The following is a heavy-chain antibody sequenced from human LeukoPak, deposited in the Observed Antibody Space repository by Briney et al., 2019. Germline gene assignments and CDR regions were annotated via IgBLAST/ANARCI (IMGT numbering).Heavy chain of an antibody. D-gene: IGHD2-8*01. CDR2: INQDVSRI. V-gene: IGHV3-7*01. Sequence: GGSLSLSCARSGFSFRRFLMAWVRQAPGKGLEWVASINQDVSRIHYVDSVTGRFTISRDNAKSSLFLQMTSLRVEDTAVYYCARLKDDVTKFDYWGQGTLVTVSS. CDR3: ARLKDDVTKFDY. J-gene: IGHJ4*02. CDR1: GFSFRRFL.